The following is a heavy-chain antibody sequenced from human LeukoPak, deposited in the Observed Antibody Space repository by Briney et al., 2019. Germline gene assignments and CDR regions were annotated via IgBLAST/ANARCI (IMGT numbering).Heavy chain of an antibody. J-gene: IGHJ4*02. Sequence: ASVKVSCKPSGYSFTAYHLHWVRQAPGQGLEWMGWVSAYNGNTNYAQKFQGRVTMTTDTSTSTAYMELRSLRSDDTAVYYCARSGHTRSWWDSESQYSPRGDYWGQGTLVTVSS. V-gene: IGHV1-18*04. D-gene: IGHD1-26*01. CDR3: ARSGHTRSWWDSESQYSPRGDY. CDR2: VSAYNGNT. CDR1: GYSFTAYH.